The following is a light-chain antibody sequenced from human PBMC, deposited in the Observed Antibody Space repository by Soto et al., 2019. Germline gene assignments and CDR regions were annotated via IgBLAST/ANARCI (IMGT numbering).Light chain of an antibody. CDR2: GAS. V-gene: IGKV1-5*01. CDR1: QSISSY. CDR3: QQCHRYLT. Sequence: EIQMTKSPSSLSAYVGDRVTITCRASQSISSYLNWYQQKPGKAPKLLISGASSLQSGVPSRFSGSASGTEFTLTISSLQPDDIATYYCQQCHRYLTFGQGTKVDI. J-gene: IGKJ1*01.